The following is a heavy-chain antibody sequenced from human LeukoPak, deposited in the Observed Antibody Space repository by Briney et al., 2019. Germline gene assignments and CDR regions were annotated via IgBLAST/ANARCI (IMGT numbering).Heavy chain of an antibody. CDR2: INAGNGNT. Sequence: ASVKVSCTASGYTFTSYAMHWVRQAPGQRLEWMGWINAGNGNTKYSQKFQGRVTITRDTSASKAYMELSSLRSEDTAVYYCARDGDVDTAMVTNWFDPWGQGTLVTVSS. CDR3: ARDGDVDTAMVTNWFDP. V-gene: IGHV1-3*01. J-gene: IGHJ5*02. CDR1: GYTFTSYA. D-gene: IGHD5-18*01.